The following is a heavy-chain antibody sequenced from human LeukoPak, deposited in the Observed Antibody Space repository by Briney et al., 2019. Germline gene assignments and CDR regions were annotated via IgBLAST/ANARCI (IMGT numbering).Heavy chain of an antibody. CDR1: GFTFSSYS. D-gene: IGHD5-12*01. Sequence: GGSLRLSCAASGFTFSSYSMNWVRQAPGKGLEWVSSISSSSSYIYYADSVKGRFTISRDNAKNSLYLQMNSLRAEDTAVYYCAKDLSGGYDYFDYWGQGTLVTVSS. CDR2: ISSSSSYI. V-gene: IGHV3-21*04. J-gene: IGHJ4*02. CDR3: AKDLSGGYDYFDY.